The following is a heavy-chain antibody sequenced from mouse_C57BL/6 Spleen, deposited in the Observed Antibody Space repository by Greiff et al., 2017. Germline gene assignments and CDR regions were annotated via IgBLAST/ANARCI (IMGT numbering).Heavy chain of an antibody. J-gene: IGHJ2*01. CDR2: INYDGSST. Sequence: EVKLMESEGGLVQPGSSMKLSCTASGFTFSDYYMAWVRQVPEKGLEWVANINYDGSSTYYLDSLKSRFIISRDNAKNILYLQMISLKSEDTATYYCARVVASSGYNYFDYWGQGTTLTVSS. D-gene: IGHD3-2*02. CDR1: GFTFSDYY. CDR3: ARVVASSGYNYFDY. V-gene: IGHV5-16*01.